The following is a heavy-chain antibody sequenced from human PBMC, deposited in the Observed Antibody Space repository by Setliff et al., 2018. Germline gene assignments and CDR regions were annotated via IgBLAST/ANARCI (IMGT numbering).Heavy chain of an antibody. Sequence: PGGSLRLSCAASGFTFSSYGMHWVRQAPGKGLEWVAVIWYDGSNKYYADSVKGRFTISRDNSKNTLYLQMNSLRAEDTAVYYCAKDGPNWYVVDYWGQGTLVTVSS. CDR3: AKDGPNWYVVDY. V-gene: IGHV3-33*06. D-gene: IGHD1-1*01. CDR1: GFTFSSYG. CDR2: IWYDGSNK. J-gene: IGHJ4*02.